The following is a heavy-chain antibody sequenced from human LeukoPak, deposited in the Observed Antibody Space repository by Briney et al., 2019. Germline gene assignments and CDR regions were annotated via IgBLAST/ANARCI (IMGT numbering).Heavy chain of an antibody. D-gene: IGHD6-13*01. CDR1: GFTFSSYS. J-gene: IGHJ4*02. Sequence: GGSLRLSCAASGFTFSSYSINWVRQAPGKGLEWVSYISSRSATIYYADSVKGRFTISRDNAKNSLYLQMNSLRAEDTAVYYCARDPLSSSSFDLWGQGTLVTVSS. V-gene: IGHV3-48*01. CDR3: ARDPLSSSSFDL. CDR2: ISSRSATI.